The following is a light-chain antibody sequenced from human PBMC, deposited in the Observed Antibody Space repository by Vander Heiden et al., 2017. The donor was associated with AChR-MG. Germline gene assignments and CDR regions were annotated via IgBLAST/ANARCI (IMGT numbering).Light chain of an antibody. CDR2: DVS. J-gene: IGLJ3*02. Sequence: QPALTQPASVSGSPGQSITISCTGTSSDVGTYNYVSWYQQHPGKAPKLMIYDVSNRPSGVSNRFSGSKSGNTASLTISGLQAEDVADYFCSSYTPTSTLVFGGGTKLTVL. V-gene: IGLV2-14*03. CDR1: SSDVGTYNY. CDR3: SSYTPTSTLV.